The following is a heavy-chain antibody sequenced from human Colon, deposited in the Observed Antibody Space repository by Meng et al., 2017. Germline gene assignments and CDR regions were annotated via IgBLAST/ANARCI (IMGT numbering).Heavy chain of an antibody. V-gene: IGHV4-4*02. CDR3: VRQGMTSYSWGY. D-gene: IGHD3-9*01. Sequence: QFPLQGRGPGLVKPSGTLASTVAVPSGYNSSSNWWSWVRQPPGKGLEWIGEISQSGTTYYNPSLKSRVTITGDWSKNQFSLNLNSVTAADTALYYCVRQGMTSYSWGYWGQGTLVTVSS. CDR2: ISQSGTT. J-gene: IGHJ4*02. CDR1: SGYNSSSNW.